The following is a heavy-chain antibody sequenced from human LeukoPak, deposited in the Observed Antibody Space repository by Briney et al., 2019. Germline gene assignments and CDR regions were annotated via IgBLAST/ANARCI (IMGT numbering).Heavy chain of an antibody. CDR1: GFTFSNYA. Sequence: GGSLRLSCTASGFTFSNYAMNWVRRAPGKGLEWVSAISGSGSNTYYTDSVKDRFTISRDNSKNSLYLQMNSLRPKDTAVYYCAKSQREACCHGMDVWGQGTTVTVS. J-gene: IGHJ6*02. CDR3: AKSQREACCHGMDV. D-gene: IGHD1-26*01. V-gene: IGHV3-23*01. CDR2: ISGSGSNT.